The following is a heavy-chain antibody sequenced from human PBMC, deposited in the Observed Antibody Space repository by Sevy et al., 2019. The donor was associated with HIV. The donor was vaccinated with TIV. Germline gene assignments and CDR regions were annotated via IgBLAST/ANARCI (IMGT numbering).Heavy chain of an antibody. D-gene: IGHD3-3*01. CDR3: ARFDFWSANYYYDMDV. Sequence: SEPLSLTCAVNGGSFSGYYWIWIRQPPGKGLEWIGEINHSGSIHYNPSLNSRVTISVDTSKNQFSLKLSSVTAADTAVYYCARFDFWSANYYYDMDVWGQGTTVTVSS. J-gene: IGHJ6*02. CDR2: INHSGSI. V-gene: IGHV4-34*01. CDR1: GGSFSGYY.